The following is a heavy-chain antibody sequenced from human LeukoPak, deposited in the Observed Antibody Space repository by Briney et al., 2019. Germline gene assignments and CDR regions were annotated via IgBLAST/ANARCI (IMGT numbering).Heavy chain of an antibody. J-gene: IGHJ4*02. V-gene: IGHV3-9*01. CDR1: GFIFHDSV. CDR2: VSKESDYM. Sequence: PGGSLRLSCAASGFIFHDSVMHWVRQAPGKGLEWVSGVSKESDYMAYADSVKGRFTISRDNAKNSLYLQMNSLRAEDTALYYCAKERYDGSGAAYDNWGQGTLVTVSS. D-gene: IGHD3-10*01. CDR3: AKERYDGSGAAYDN.